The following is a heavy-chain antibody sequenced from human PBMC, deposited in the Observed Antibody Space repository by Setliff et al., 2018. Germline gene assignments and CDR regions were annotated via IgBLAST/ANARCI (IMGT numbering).Heavy chain of an antibody. CDR1: NGSLNRNGYY. CDR2: VYHRGTT. V-gene: IGHV4-39*01. J-gene: IGHJ6*03. CDR3: ARMSGFQYIDV. Sequence: SETLSLTCTVSNGSLNRNGYYWAWVRQPPGKGLEWIASVYHRGTTYYNPSLKSRVTTSVDTSKNQFSLKLISVTAADTAVYYCARMSGFQYIDVWDKGTTVTVS. D-gene: IGHD3-3*01.